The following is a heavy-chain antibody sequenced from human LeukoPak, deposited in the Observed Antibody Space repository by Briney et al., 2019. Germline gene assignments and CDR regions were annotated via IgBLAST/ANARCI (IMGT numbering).Heavy chain of an antibody. D-gene: IGHD2-15*01. CDR2: TYDSGST. Sequence: SETLSLTCTVAGGSISRSNSSWGWIRQPPGKGLEWIGNTYDSGSTYYNPSLKSRGAIFVDTSKNQFSLRLSSVTAADTALYYCTHSGGNWYFDLWGRGTLVTVSS. CDR3: THSGGNWYFDL. CDR1: GGSISRSNSS. J-gene: IGHJ2*01. V-gene: IGHV4-39*01.